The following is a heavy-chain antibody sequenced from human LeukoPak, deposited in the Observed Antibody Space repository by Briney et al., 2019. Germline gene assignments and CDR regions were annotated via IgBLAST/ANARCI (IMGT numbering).Heavy chain of an antibody. V-gene: IGHV1-24*01. CDR2: FDPEDGET. J-gene: IGHJ6*03. Sequence: ASVKVSCKVSGYTLTELSMHWVRQAPGKGLEWMGGFDPEDGETIYAQKFQGRVTMTEDTSTDTAYMELSSLRSEDTAVYYCATAPAFWSGPYYMDVWGKGTTVTVSS. D-gene: IGHD3-3*01. CDR3: ATAPAFWSGPYYMDV. CDR1: GYTLTELS.